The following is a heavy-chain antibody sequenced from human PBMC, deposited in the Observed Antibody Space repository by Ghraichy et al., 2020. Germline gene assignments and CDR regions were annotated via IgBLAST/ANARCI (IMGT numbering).Heavy chain of an antibody. Sequence: SVKVSCKASGDTFSSYAINWVRQAPGQGLEWMGRIIPIFGSANYAQKFQGRVTITADKSTSTVYMELSSLRSEDTAVYFCANHYNDSSDDLDRNPHYPYYGMDVRGQGTTVTVSS. D-gene: IGHD3-22*01. J-gene: IGHJ6*02. CDR3: ANHYNDSSDDLDRNPHYPYYGMDV. CDR1: GDTFSSYA. CDR2: IIPIFGSA. V-gene: IGHV1-69*06.